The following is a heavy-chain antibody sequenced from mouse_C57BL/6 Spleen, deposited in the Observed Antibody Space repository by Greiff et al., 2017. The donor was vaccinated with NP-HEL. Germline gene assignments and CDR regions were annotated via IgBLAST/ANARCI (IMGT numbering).Heavy chain of an antibody. D-gene: IGHD2-3*01. Sequence: EVQLQQSGAELVRPGASVKLSCTASGFNIKDYYMHWVKQRPEQGLEWIGRIDPEDGDTEYAPKFQGKATMTADTSSNTAYLQLSSLTSEDTAVYYCTPADGYYEWFAYWGQGTLVTVSA. CDR2: IDPEDGDT. CDR1: GFNIKDYY. CDR3: TPADGYYEWFAY. V-gene: IGHV14-1*01. J-gene: IGHJ3*01.